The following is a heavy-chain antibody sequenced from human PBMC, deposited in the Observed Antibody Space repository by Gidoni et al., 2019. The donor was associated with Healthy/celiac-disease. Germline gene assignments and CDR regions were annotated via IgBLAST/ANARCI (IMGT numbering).Heavy chain of an antibody. CDR2: IYYSGST. Sequence: QLQLQESGPGLVKPSETLSLTCTVSGGSISSRSYYWGWIRQPPGKGLEWIGSIYYSGSTYYNPSLKSRVTRSVDTSKNQFSLKLSSVTAADTAVYYCVRRNWCDPWGQGTLVTVSS. J-gene: IGHJ5*02. V-gene: IGHV4-39*01. CDR1: GGSISSRSYY. CDR3: VRRNWCDP.